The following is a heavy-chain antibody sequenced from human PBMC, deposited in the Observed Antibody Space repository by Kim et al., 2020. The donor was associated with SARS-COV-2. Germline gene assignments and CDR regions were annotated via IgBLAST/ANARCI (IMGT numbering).Heavy chain of an antibody. D-gene: IGHD2-2*03. V-gene: IGHV3-21*01. J-gene: IGHJ3*02. CDR2: ISSSSTYM. CDR3: ARDGYGTLDI. Sequence: GGSLRLSCAASGFTFSHYSINWVRQAPGKGLECVPSISSSSTYMYFADSVKGRFTISRDNAKNSLDLQMNSLRAEDTAVYYCARDGYGTLDIWGQGTMVIVSS. CDR1: GFTFSHYS.